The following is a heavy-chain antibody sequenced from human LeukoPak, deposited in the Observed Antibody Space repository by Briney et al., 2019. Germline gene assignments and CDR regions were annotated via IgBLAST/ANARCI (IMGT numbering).Heavy chain of an antibody. CDR1: GFVFSSYE. Sequence: GGSLRLSCAASGFVFSSYEMNWVRQAPGKGLEWVSYISTSGSTIHYADSVKGRFTFSRDNAKNSLYLQMNSLGDEDTAVYYCARDCSSTSCHTQRYYYYGMDVWGQGTTVTVSS. CDR3: ARDCSSTSCHTQRYYYYGMDV. J-gene: IGHJ6*02. D-gene: IGHD2-2*02. V-gene: IGHV3-48*03. CDR2: ISTSGSTI.